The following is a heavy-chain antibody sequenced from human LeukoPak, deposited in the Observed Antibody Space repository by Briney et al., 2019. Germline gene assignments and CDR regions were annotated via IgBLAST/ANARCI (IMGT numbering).Heavy chain of an antibody. CDR1: GGSISSYY. Sequence: SETLSLTCTVSGGSISSYYWSWIRQPPGKGLEWIGYIYYSGSTNYNPSLKSRVTISADTSKNQFSLKLSSVTAADTAVYYCARVRDIVVVPAAIEPEYYFDYWGQGTLVTVSS. CDR3: ARVRDIVVVPAAIEPEYYFDY. V-gene: IGHV4-59*01. CDR2: IYYSGST. D-gene: IGHD2-2*01. J-gene: IGHJ4*02.